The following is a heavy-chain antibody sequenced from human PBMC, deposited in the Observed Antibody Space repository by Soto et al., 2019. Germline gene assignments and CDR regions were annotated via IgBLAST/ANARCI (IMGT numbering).Heavy chain of an antibody. CDR1: GFTFSSYG. V-gene: IGHV3-30*18. D-gene: IGHD1-7*01. CDR3: AKDKYNWNYVSWFDP. CDR2: ISYDGSNK. Sequence: SLRLSCAASGFTFSSYGMHWVRQAPGKGLEWVAVISYDGSNKYYADSVKGRFTISRDNSKNTLYLQMNSLRAEDTAVYYCAKDKYNWNYVSWFDPWGQGTLVTVSS. J-gene: IGHJ5*02.